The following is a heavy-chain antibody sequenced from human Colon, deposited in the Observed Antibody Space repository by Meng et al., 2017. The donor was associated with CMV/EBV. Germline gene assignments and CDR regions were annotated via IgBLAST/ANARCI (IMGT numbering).Heavy chain of an antibody. CDR1: GFTFSASV. J-gene: IGHJ4*02. V-gene: IGHV3-30-3*01. CDR3: AKPDSSGYYSMAY. CDR2: ISYDGSNN. Sequence: GESLKISCVPSGFTFSASVMHWVRQAPGKGLEWVAMISYDGSNNYYAESVQGRFTVSRDNSKNTLYLQMNSLRDEDTAVYYCAKPDSSGYYSMAYWGQGTLVTVSS. D-gene: IGHD3-22*01.